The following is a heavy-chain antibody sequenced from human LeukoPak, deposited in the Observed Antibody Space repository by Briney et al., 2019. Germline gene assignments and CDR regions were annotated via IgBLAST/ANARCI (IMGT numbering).Heavy chain of an antibody. V-gene: IGHV4-59*01. J-gene: IGHJ4*02. CDR3: GSRGVGRGISYYFDY. CDR2: IYSGNT. Sequence: PSETLSLTCTVSGGSISRYYWSWIRQPPGKGLEWIGYIYSGNTNYNPSLKSRVTISVDTSKNQFSLKLPSVTAADTAVYYCGSRGVGRGISYYFDYWGQGALVTISS. CDR1: GGSISRYY. D-gene: IGHD3-10*01.